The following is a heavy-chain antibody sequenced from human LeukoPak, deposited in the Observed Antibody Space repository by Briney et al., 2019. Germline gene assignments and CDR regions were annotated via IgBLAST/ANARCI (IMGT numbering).Heavy chain of an antibody. D-gene: IGHD1-1*01. CDR3: ARVSTGPV. V-gene: IGHV3-21*01. CDR2: ISSTGNYI. J-gene: IGHJ4*02. CDR1: GFIFSNFN. Sequence: GSLRVSCVGSGFIFSNFNMNWVRQAPGKGLEWVSSISSTGNYIHYADSVKGRFTISRDNAQESLYLQMNSLRVEDSAVYYCARVSTGPVWGQGTLVTVSS.